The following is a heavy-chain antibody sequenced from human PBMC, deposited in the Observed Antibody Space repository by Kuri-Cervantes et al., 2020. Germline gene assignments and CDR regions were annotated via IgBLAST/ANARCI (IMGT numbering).Heavy chain of an antibody. J-gene: IGHJ4*02. CDR3: ARHYYYGSGSYRPVFSVYYFDY. CDR1: GDGISTYY. V-gene: IGHV4-59*01. CDR2: IYHSGST. Sequence: GSLRLSCTVSGDGISTYYWSWIRQSPGKGLEWIGYIYHSGSTYYNPSLESRVTISVDMSKNQFSLHLTSVTTADTAVYYCARHYYYGSGSYRPVFSVYYFDYRGQGTLVTVSS. D-gene: IGHD3-10*01.